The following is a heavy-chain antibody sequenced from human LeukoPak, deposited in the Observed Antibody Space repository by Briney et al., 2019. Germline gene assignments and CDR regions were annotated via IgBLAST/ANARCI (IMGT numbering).Heavy chain of an antibody. J-gene: IGHJ3*02. V-gene: IGHV4-59*08. CDR2: IYYSGST. CDR1: GGSISSYY. D-gene: IGHD3-22*01. CDR3: ARHMDYDSSGYMAFDI. Sequence: SETLSLTCTVSGGSISSYYWSWIRQPPGKGLEWIGYIYYSGSTNYNPSLKSRVTISVDTSKNQFSLKLSSVTAADTAVYYCARHMDYDSSGYMAFDIWGQGTMVTVSS.